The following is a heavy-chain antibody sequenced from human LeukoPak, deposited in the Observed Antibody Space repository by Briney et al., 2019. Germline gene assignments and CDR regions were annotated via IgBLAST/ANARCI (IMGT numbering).Heavy chain of an antibody. V-gene: IGHV1-2*02. CDR3: ARDSYDTLIDY. CDR1: GYTLTGYC. J-gene: IGHJ4*02. Sequence: ASVKVSCKASGYTLTGYCMHWVRQAPGQGLEWLGWINTKSGATNYSQNFQGRVTMTRDTSMSTTYMELKRLRSDDTAVYYCARDSYDTLIDYWGQGTLVTVSS. CDR2: INTKSGAT. D-gene: IGHD3-16*01.